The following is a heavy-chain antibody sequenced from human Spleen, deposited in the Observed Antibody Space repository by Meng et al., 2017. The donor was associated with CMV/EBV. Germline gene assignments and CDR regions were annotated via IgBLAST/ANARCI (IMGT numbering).Heavy chain of an antibody. CDR3: GGGSSGWLNY. CDR2: ISTDGSTT. J-gene: IGHJ4*02. Sequence: LSGAASGFTVSNHWMHWVRQGPGKGLVWVSRISTDGSTTSYADSVKGRFTISRDNAKNTVYLQMNSLRAEDTAVYYCGGGSSGWLNYWGQGTLVTVSS. D-gene: IGHD6-19*01. V-gene: IGHV3-74*01. CDR1: GFTVSNHW.